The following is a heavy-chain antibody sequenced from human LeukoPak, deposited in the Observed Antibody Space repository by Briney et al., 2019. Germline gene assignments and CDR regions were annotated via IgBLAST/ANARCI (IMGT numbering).Heavy chain of an antibody. CDR2: INHSGST. D-gene: IGHD2-8*01. CDR3: AREVGYCTNGVCQTPYFDY. CDR1: GGSFSGYY. Sequence: PSETLSLTCAVYGGSFSGYYWSWIRQPPGKGLEWIGEINHSGSTNYNPSLKSRVTISVDTSKNQFSLKLSSVTAADTAVYYCAREVGYCTNGVCQTPYFDYWGQGTLVTVSS. J-gene: IGHJ4*02. V-gene: IGHV4-34*01.